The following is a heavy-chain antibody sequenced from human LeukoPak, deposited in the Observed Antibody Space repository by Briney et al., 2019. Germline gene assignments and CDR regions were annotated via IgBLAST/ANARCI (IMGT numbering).Heavy chain of an antibody. J-gene: IGHJ6*03. D-gene: IGHD3-3*01. V-gene: IGHV1-46*01. CDR2: INPSGGST. CDR1: GYTFTSYY. CDR3: ARVRFLEWFDPDYYMDV. Sequence: ASVKVSCKASGYTFTSYYMHWVRQAPGQGLEWMGIINPSGGSTSYAQKFQGRVTMTRDTSTSTVYMELSSLRSEDTAVYYCARVRFLEWFDPDYYMDVWGKGTTVTVSS.